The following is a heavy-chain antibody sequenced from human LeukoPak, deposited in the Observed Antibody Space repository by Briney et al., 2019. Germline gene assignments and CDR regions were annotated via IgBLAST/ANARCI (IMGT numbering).Heavy chain of an antibody. CDR3: ARDIFRKYSSSWYEGYYYYGMDV. V-gene: IGHV3-66*01. CDR1: GFTVSSNY. CDR2: IYSGGST. Sequence: GGSLRLSCAASGFTVSSNYMSWVRQAPGKGLEWVSVIYSGGSTYYAESVKGRFTISRDNSKNTLYLQMNSLRAEDTAVYYCARDIFRKYSSSWYEGYYYYGMDVWGQGTTVTVSS. J-gene: IGHJ6*02. D-gene: IGHD6-13*01.